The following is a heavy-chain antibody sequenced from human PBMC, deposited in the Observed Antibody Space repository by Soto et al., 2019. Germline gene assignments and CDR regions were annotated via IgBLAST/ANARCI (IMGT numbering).Heavy chain of an antibody. J-gene: IGHJ6*02. Sequence: SQTLSLTCVISGDSVSSNSAGWNWIRQSPSRGLEWLGRTYYKSKWNNDYALSVKSRITINPDTSKNQFSLHLYSVTPEDTAVYYSAPQGQQLGNYYGMDVWGQGTTGTV. CDR1: GDSVSSNSAG. CDR3: APQGQQLGNYYGMDV. CDR2: TYYKSKWNN. V-gene: IGHV6-1*01. D-gene: IGHD6-13*01.